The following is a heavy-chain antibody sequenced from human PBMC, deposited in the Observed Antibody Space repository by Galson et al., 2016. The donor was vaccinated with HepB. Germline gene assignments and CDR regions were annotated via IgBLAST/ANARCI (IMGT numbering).Heavy chain of an antibody. CDR2: ISYDGSEK. V-gene: IGHV3-30*04. J-gene: IGHJ6*02. Sequence: SLRLSCAASGFTFSSYAMHWVRQAPGKGLEWVAVISYDGSEKYYADSVKGRFTISRDNSANTVYLQMNSLRREDTAVYYCVRLEGIAVAGTQVHYYYGMDVWGQGTRVTVSS. CDR1: GFTFSSYA. CDR3: VRLEGIAVAGTQVHYYYGMDV. D-gene: IGHD6-19*01.